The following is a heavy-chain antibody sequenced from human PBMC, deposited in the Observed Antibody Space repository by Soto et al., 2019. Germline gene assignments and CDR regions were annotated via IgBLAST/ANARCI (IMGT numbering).Heavy chain of an antibody. J-gene: IGHJ4*02. CDR3: ARDWRYSSGLDY. D-gene: IGHD6-19*01. CDR2: ISPSGDVT. V-gene: IGHV1-46*01. CDR1: GFTFTTFF. Sequence: QVQLVQSGAEVMRPGASVKVSCKASGFTFTTFFMHWLRQAPGQGLEWMGIISPSGDVTAYAEKFKGRVTVTKDTSTTTLYMELSSLSSEDTAVYYCARDWRYSSGLDYWGQGTLVTVSS.